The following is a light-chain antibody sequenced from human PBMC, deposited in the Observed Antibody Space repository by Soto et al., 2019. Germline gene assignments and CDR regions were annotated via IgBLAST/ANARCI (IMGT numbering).Light chain of an antibody. J-gene: IGLJ2*01. Sequence: QAVVTQPPSASGTPGQRVTISCSGSSSSIGTNYVYWYQQLPGTAPKLLIYANNQRPSGVPDRFSGSKSGTSASLTISGPRSDDEADYYCAAWDDSLSGVVFGGGTKLTVL. CDR3: AAWDDSLSGVV. CDR1: SSSIGTNY. V-gene: IGLV1-47*02. CDR2: ANN.